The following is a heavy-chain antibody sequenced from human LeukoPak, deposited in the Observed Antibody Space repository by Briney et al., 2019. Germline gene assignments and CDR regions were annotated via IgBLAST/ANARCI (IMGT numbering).Heavy chain of an antibody. Sequence: GGSLRLSCAVSGFTFSSYSMNWVRQAPGKGLEWVSYISSSSSTIYYADSVKGRFTISRDNAKNSLFLQMNSLRAEDTTVYYCARPDYGGNSGEYYYYGMDVWGQGTTVTVSS. CDR1: GFTFSSYS. CDR3: ARPDYGGNSGEYYYYGMDV. D-gene: IGHD4-23*01. V-gene: IGHV3-48*01. CDR2: ISSSSSTI. J-gene: IGHJ6*02.